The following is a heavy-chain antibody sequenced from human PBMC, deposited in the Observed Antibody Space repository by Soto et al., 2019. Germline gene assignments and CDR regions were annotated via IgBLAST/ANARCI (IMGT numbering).Heavy chain of an antibody. Sequence: GESLKISCKGSGYSFTGWWIGWVRQMPGKGPEWMGIIFPGDSETRYSPSFQGQVTISVDKSISTAYLQWSSLKASDTATYYWGRGGPDYGLDYGGQGTLVTVSS. CDR1: GYSFTGWW. D-gene: IGHD3-10*01. CDR3: GRGGPDYGLDY. CDR2: IFPGDSET. J-gene: IGHJ4*02. V-gene: IGHV5-51*01.